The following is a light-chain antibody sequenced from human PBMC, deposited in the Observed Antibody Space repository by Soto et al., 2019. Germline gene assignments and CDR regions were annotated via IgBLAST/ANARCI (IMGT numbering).Light chain of an antibody. CDR3: LLSYTDSRV. Sequence: QAVVTQEPSLTVSPGGTVTLTCGSSTGAVTNGHYPYWFQQKPGQAPRTLIYDTTNRHSWTPARFSGSLLGGQAALTLSGAQAEDEAEYYCLLSYTDSRVFGGGTKLTVL. CDR1: TGAVTNGHY. V-gene: IGLV7-46*01. CDR2: DTT. J-gene: IGLJ3*02.